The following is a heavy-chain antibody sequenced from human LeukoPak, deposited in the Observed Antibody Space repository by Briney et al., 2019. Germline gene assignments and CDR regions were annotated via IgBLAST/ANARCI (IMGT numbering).Heavy chain of an antibody. D-gene: IGHD3-16*01. Sequence: ASVKVSCKASGYTFTGYYMHWVRQAPGQGLEWMGWINPNSGGTNYAQKFQGRVTMTRDTSIRPADMELSRLRSDDTAVYYCARGEFDGGVYFDYWGQGTLVTVSS. J-gene: IGHJ4*02. CDR1: GYTFTGYY. CDR2: INPNSGGT. CDR3: ARGEFDGGVYFDY. V-gene: IGHV1-2*02.